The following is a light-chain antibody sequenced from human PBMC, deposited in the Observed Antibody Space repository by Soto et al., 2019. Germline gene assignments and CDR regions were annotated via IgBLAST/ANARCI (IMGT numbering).Light chain of an antibody. V-gene: IGKV3-20*01. CDR1: QSVSSY. J-gene: IGKJ5*01. CDR2: GAS. Sequence: EIVLTQSPATLSLSPGERATLSCRASQSVSSYLAWYQQKPGQAPRLLIYGASSRATGIHDRFSGTGSETDFTLTIRRLEPEDFAVYYCKQYDNSPITFGQGTRLENK. CDR3: KQYDNSPIT.